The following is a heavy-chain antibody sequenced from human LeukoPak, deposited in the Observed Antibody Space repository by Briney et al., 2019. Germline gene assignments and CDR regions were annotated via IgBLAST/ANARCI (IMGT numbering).Heavy chain of an antibody. CDR3: ARYCGGGNCYSGLDV. V-gene: IGHV3-33*01. Sequence: AGGSLRLSCAASGFNFSSYGMHWVRQAPGKGLEWVALMWYDGSNKHYADSVKGRLTISRDNSKSTLYLQMNSLRAEYTAVYYCARYCGGGNCYSGLDVWGQGTTVIVSS. J-gene: IGHJ6*02. CDR2: MWYDGSNK. D-gene: IGHD2-15*01. CDR1: GFNFSSYG.